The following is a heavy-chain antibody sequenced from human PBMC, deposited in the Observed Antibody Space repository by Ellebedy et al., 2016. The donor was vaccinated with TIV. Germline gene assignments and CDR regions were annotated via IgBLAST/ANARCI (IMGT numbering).Heavy chain of an antibody. CDR2: IYYSGST. CDR1: GGSISSYY. Sequence: SETLSLXXTVSGGSISSYYWSWIRQPPGKGLEWIGYIYYSGSTNYNPSLKSRVTISVDTSKNQFSLKLSSVTAADTAVYYCVKSDSSGYPHDYWGQGTLVTVSS. V-gene: IGHV4-59*12. J-gene: IGHJ4*02. D-gene: IGHD3-22*01. CDR3: VKSDSSGYPHDY.